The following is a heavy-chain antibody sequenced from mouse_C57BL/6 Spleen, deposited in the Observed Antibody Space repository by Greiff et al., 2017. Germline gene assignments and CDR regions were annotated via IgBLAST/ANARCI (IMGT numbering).Heavy chain of an antibody. J-gene: IGHJ3*01. Sequence: QVQLQQPGAELVKPGASVKVSCKASGYTFTSYWMHWVKQRPGQGLEWIGRIHPSDSDPNYNQKFKGKATLTVDNSSSTAYMQLSSLTSEVSAVYYCEIYDTRVVGNWGQGTLVTVSA. CDR2: IHPSDSDP. D-gene: IGHD1-1*01. V-gene: IGHV1-74*01. CDR3: EIYDTRVVGN. CDR1: GYTFTSYW.